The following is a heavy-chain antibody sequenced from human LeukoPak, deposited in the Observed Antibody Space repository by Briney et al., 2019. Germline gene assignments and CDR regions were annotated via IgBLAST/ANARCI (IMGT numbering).Heavy chain of an antibody. CDR3: AREVGILDCSGGSCQVGDP. J-gene: IGHJ5*02. Sequence: SETLSLTCSVSGDSISGYYWSWIRQPPGKGLQWIGYIYYSGTTIYNPSLKSRLTISLDTSKNQFSLNLSSVTAADTAVYYCAREVGILDCSGGSCQVGDPWGQGTLVTVSS. V-gene: IGHV4-59*12. D-gene: IGHD2-15*01. CDR1: GDSISGYY. CDR2: IYYSGTT.